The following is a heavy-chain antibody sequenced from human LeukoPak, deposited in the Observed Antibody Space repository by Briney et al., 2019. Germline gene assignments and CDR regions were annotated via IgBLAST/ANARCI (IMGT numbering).Heavy chain of an antibody. V-gene: IGHV4-39*01. D-gene: IGHD3-22*01. CDR2: IYHSGRT. CDR3: ARRRYYDSTGYFE. J-gene: IGHJ1*01. Sequence: SETLSLTCTVSGDYISSSSYYWGWIRQSPGTGLEWIGDIYHSGRTYYNPSLKSRVAISIDTSKNQFSLRLRSMTAADTAVFYCARRRYYDSTGYFEWGRGTLVTVSS. CDR1: GDYISSSSYY.